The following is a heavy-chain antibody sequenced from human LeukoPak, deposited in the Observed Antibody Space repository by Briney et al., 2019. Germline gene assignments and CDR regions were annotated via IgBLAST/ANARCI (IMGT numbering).Heavy chain of an antibody. D-gene: IGHD2-21*01. J-gene: IGHJ4*02. Sequence: PGGSLRLSCAASGFTFSSYAMSRVRQAPRKGLEWVSAISGSGGSTYYADSVKGRFTISRDNSKNTLYLQMNSLRAEDTAVYYCAKFLPTHIVVANYYFDYWGQGTLVTVSS. V-gene: IGHV3-23*01. CDR2: ISGSGGST. CDR1: GFTFSSYA. CDR3: AKFLPTHIVVANYYFDY.